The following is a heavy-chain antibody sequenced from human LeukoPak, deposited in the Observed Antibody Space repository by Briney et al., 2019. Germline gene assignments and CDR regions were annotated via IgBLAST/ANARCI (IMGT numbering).Heavy chain of an antibody. CDR3: ARAVMVRGYYFDY. CDR2: INPNSGGT. J-gene: IGHJ4*02. CDR1: GYTFTGFY. Sequence: ASVKVSCKASGYTFTGFYMTWVRQAPGQGLEWMGWINPNSGGTNCAQKFQGRVTMTRDTSISTAYMKLSRLSSDDTAVYYFARAVMVRGYYFDYWGQGTLVTVSS. D-gene: IGHD3-10*01. V-gene: IGHV1-2*02.